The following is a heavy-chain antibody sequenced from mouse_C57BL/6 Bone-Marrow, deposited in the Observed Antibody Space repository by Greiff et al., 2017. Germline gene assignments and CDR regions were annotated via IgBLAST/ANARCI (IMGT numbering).Heavy chain of an antibody. Sequence: DVMLVVSGRGLVQPKGSLKLTCAASGFSLNTFAMNWVRLAPGTGLEWEARVRSKSNNYATYYADSVKDRFATSKDDSESMLYLQMTNVKTKDTATYYCVSSHFDYWGQGTTLTVSS. CDR2: VRSKSNNYAT. J-gene: IGHJ2*01. V-gene: IGHV10-1*01. D-gene: IGHD6-2*01. CDR3: VSSHFDY. CDR1: GFSLNTFA.